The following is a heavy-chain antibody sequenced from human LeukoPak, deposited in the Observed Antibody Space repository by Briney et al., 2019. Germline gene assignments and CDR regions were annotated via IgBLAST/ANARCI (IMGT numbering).Heavy chain of an antibody. Sequence: SETLSLTCAVYGGSFSGYYWSWIRQPPGKGLEWIGEINHSGSTNYSPSLKSRVTISVDTSKNQFSLELSSVTAADTAVYYCAREGSGSCFDYWGQGTLVTVSS. V-gene: IGHV4-34*01. CDR1: GGSFSGYY. CDR2: INHSGST. CDR3: AREGSGSCFDY. J-gene: IGHJ4*02. D-gene: IGHD1-26*01.